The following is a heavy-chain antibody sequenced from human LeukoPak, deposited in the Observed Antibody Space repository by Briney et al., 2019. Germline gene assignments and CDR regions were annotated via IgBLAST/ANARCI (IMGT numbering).Heavy chain of an antibody. CDR1: GFTFSDYY. Sequence: PGGSLRLSCAASGFTFSDYYMSWIRQAPGKGPEWVSYISSSGSAIFYADSVKGRFTISRDNAKNSLYLQMNSLRAEDTAVYYCARVVVANDAFDIWGQGTMVTVSS. V-gene: IGHV3-11*04. D-gene: IGHD2-15*01. CDR2: ISSSGSAI. J-gene: IGHJ3*02. CDR3: ARVVVANDAFDI.